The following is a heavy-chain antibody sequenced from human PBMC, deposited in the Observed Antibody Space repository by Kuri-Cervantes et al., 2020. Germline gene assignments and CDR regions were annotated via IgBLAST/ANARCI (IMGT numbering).Heavy chain of an antibody. CDR3: ARDGTYYDFWSGYYKERAEYYYYGMDV. Sequence: GESLKISCAASGFTFSSYDMHWVRQATGKGLEWVSAIGTAGDTYYPGSVKGRFTISRENAKNSLYLQMNSLRAGDTAVYYCARDGTYYDFWSGYYKERAEYYYYGMDVWGQGTTVTVSS. J-gene: IGHJ6*02. D-gene: IGHD3-3*01. CDR1: GFTFSSYD. CDR2: IGTAGDT. V-gene: IGHV3-13*01.